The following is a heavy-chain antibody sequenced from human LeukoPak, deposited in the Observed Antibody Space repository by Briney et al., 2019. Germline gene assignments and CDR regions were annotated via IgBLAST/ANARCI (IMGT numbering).Heavy chain of an antibody. V-gene: IGHV3-21*01. Sequence: GGSLRLSCAASGFTFSSYSMNWVRQAPGKGLEWVSSISSSSSYIYYADSVKGRFTISRDNAKNSLYLQMNSLRAEDTAVYYCARDKNYYDSSGYYLYYFDCWGQGTLVTVSS. CDR2: ISSSSSYI. D-gene: IGHD3-22*01. CDR1: GFTFSSYS. CDR3: ARDKNYYDSSGYYLYYFDC. J-gene: IGHJ4*02.